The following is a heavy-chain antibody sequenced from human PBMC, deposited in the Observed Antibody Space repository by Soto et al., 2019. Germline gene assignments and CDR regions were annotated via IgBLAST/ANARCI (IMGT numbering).Heavy chain of an antibody. Sequence: SETLSLTCTVSGGSISSGGYYWSWIRQHPGKGLEWIGYIYYSGSTYYNPSLKSRVTISVDTSKNQFSLKLSSVTAADTAVYYCARASSYDSSGYYYDVLYFDHWGQGTLVTVSS. CDR3: ARASSYDSSGYYYDVLYFDH. CDR1: GGSISSGGYY. V-gene: IGHV4-31*03. CDR2: IYYSGST. J-gene: IGHJ4*02. D-gene: IGHD3-22*01.